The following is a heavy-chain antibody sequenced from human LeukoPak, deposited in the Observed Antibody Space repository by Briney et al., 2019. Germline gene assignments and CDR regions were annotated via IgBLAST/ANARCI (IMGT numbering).Heavy chain of an antibody. J-gene: IGHJ4*02. CDR2: MYHTSHT. Sequence: PSETLSLICAVYGGSFSGYYWSWIRQPPGKGLEWIGYMYHTSHTMYNSSLKSRVTMSLDTSNNHFSLRLSSVTAADTAVYYCARHPFATPFDYWGPGTVVTVSS. D-gene: IGHD2-15*01. V-gene: IGHV4-59*08. CDR3: ARHPFATPFDY. CDR1: GGSFSGYY.